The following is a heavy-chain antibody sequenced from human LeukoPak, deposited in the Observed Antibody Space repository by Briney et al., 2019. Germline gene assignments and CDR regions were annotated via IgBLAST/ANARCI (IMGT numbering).Heavy chain of an antibody. CDR3: ARVIDFPDY. D-gene: IGHD2-21*01. V-gene: IGHV4-34*01. J-gene: IGHJ4*02. CDR1: GGSFSGYY. Sequence: SETLSLTCAGYGGSFSGYYWSWIRQPPGKGLEWIGEINHSGSTNYNPSLKSRVTISVDTSKNQFSLKLSSVTAADTAVYYCARVIDFPDYWGQGTLVTVSS. CDR2: INHSGST.